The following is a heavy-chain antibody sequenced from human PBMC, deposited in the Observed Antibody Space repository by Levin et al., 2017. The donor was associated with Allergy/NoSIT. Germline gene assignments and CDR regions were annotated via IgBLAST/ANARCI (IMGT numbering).Heavy chain of an antibody. J-gene: IGHJ4*02. CDR3: ATTSAAGAVYYFDH. V-gene: IGHV5-51*01. CDR1: GYSFTNNW. D-gene: IGHD6-13*01. CDR2: IFPGDSDT. Sequence: GESLKISCKGSGYSFTNNWIGWVRQMPGKGLEWMGIIFPGDSDTRYSPSFQGRVTISVDKSVSPAYLQWTSLEASDTAIYYCATTSAAGAVYYFDHWGQGTLVTVSS.